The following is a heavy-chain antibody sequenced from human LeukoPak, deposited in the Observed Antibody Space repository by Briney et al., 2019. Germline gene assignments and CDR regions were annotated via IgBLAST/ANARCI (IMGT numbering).Heavy chain of an antibody. J-gene: IGHJ6*02. Sequence: ASVKVSCKVSGYTLTELSMHWVRQAPGKGLEWMGGFDPEDGGTIYAQKFQGRVTMTEDTSTDTAYMELSSLRSEDTAVYYCATDAEPRFLEWLLPPAVRRDYYYYGMDVWGQGTTVTVSS. CDR1: GYTLTELS. V-gene: IGHV1-24*01. CDR3: ATDAEPRFLEWLLPPAVRRDYYYYGMDV. D-gene: IGHD3-3*01. CDR2: FDPEDGGT.